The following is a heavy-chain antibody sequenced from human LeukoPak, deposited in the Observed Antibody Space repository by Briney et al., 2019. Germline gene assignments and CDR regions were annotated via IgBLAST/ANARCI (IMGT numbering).Heavy chain of an antibody. CDR2: ISISSDSI. CDR1: GFTFSSYS. J-gene: IGHJ2*01. CDR3: ARRVNYDTSAQGWYFDL. D-gene: IGHD3-22*01. Sequence: GGSLRLSCAASGFTFSSYSMTWVRQAPGKGLEWVSYISISSDSIYYADSVKGRFTISRDNARNSLYLQMNTLRAEDTAVYYCARRVNYDTSAQGWYFDLWGRGTLLTVSS. V-gene: IGHV3-48*01.